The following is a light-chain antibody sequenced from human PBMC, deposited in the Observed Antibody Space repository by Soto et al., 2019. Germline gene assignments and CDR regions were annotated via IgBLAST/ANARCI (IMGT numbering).Light chain of an antibody. CDR3: CSYAGRYTFV. CDR2: DVT. CDR1: SSYVGGYYY. Sequence: QSALTQPRSVSGSPGQSVTISCSGTSSYVGGYYYVSWYQQHPGKAPKLMIYDVTKRPSGVPDRFSGSKSGNTASLTISGLQGEDEADYYCCSYAGRYTFVCGTGTKVTVL. J-gene: IGLJ1*01. V-gene: IGLV2-11*01.